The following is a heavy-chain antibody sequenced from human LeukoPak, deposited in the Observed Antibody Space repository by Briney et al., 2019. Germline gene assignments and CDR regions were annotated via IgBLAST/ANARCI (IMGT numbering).Heavy chain of an antibody. V-gene: IGHV1-46*01. CDR2: INPSGGST. Sequence: ASVKLSCKASGYTFTTYYVHWVRQAPGQGLEWMGIINPSGGSTTYAQKFRGRLTMTRDMSTSTVYMELSSLRSEDTAVYYCARGSRPVYNLLTGKRYFDYWGQGTLLTVSS. CDR3: ARGSRPVYNLLTGKRYFDY. CDR1: GYTFTTYY. D-gene: IGHD3-9*01. J-gene: IGHJ4*02.